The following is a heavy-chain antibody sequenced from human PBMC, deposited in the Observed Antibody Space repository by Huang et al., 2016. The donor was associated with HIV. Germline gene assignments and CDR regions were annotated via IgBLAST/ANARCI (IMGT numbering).Heavy chain of an antibody. CDR2: IYPFESKI. CDR3: AKGRRAFDV. J-gene: IGHJ3*01. Sequence: EVQLVQSGAEVKKPGESLKISCTGSGYSFSIYWIAWVRQMPGKGLEWMGMIYPFESKITYRPSFEGHVSISVDKSINTVYLHWSSLKASDTAIYYCAKGRRAFDVWGQGTWVTVSS. CDR1: GYSFSIYW. V-gene: IGHV5-51*03.